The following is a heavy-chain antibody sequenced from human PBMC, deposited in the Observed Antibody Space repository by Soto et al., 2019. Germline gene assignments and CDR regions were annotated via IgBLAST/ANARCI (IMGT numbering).Heavy chain of an antibody. J-gene: IGHJ5*02. CDR1: GGSISSYY. CDR3: AREDIVVGRRFDP. Sequence: QVQLQESGPGLVKPSETLSLTCTVSGGSISSYYWSWIRQPPGKGLEWIGYIYYSGSTNNNPTLKSQVTITVDTSKNQFSLKLSSVTAADTGVYYCAREDIVVGRRFDPWGQGTLVTVSS. D-gene: IGHD2-2*01. V-gene: IGHV4-59*12. CDR2: IYYSGST.